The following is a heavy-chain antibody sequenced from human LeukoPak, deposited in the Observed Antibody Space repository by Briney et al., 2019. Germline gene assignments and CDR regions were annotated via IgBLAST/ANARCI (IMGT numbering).Heavy chain of an antibody. Sequence: SQTLSLTCTVSGGSISSGGYYWRWIRQPPGKGLEWIGEINHSGSTNYNPSLKSRVTISVDTSKNQFSLKLSSVTAADTAVYYCARGLADWRRYYYYYMDVWGKGTTVTVSS. V-gene: IGHV4-39*07. J-gene: IGHJ6*03. CDR3: ARGLADWRRYYYYYMDV. CDR2: INHSGST. D-gene: IGHD3-9*01. CDR1: GGSISSGGYY.